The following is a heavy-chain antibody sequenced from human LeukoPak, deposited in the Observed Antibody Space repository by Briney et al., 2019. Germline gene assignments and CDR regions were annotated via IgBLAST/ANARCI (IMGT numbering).Heavy chain of an antibody. Sequence: PSETLSLTCTVSYGSISDISYYWGWIRQAPGKGLEWVSYISSSGSTIYYADSVKGRFTISRDNAKNSLYLQMNSLRAEDTAVYYCARDSYYDILTGYFSGVDYYMDVWGKGTTVTISS. D-gene: IGHD3-9*01. CDR3: ARDSYYDILTGYFSGVDYYMDV. CDR1: YGSISDISYY. CDR2: ISSSGSTI. J-gene: IGHJ6*03. V-gene: IGHV3-11*01.